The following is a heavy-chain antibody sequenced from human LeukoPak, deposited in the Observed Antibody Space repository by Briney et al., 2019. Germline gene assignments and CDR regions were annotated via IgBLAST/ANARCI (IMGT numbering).Heavy chain of an antibody. Sequence: SETLSLTCTVSGGSISSSGYYWGWIRQPPGKGLEWIGNMYYGGSTYYNPSLKSRVTISVDTSKNQFSLKLSSVTAADTAMYYCARRNSGSGNFDCWGLGTLVTVSS. CDR3: ARRNSGSGNFDC. D-gene: IGHD3-10*01. V-gene: IGHV4-39*01. CDR2: MYYGGST. J-gene: IGHJ4*02. CDR1: GGSISSSGYY.